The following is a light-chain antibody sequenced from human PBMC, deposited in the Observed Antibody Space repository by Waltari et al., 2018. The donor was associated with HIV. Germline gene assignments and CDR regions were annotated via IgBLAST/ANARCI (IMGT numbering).Light chain of an antibody. J-gene: IGKJ1*01. CDR3: QQSDKTPWT. CDR1: QSISSF. V-gene: IGKV1-39*01. Sequence: DIQMTQSPSSLSASVGDRVTITCRASQSISSFLNWFQHKPGKAPKLLIYGASSLRSGVPSRFSGSGSGTDFTLTISSLQPDDFVTYYCQQSDKTPWTFGQGTQVEVK. CDR2: GAS.